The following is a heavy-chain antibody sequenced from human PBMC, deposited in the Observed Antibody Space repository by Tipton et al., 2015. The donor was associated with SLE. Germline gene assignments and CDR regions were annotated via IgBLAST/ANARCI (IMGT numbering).Heavy chain of an antibody. CDR3: AKDIGNSRYLLDY. V-gene: IGHV3-9*01. CDR2: INWNSDKR. J-gene: IGHJ4*02. Sequence: SLRLSCVASGFTFNDYAMHWVRQAPGRGLEWVSGINWNSDKRGYADSVKGRFTISRDNAKNSLYLQINSLRPEDTALYYCAKDIGNSRYLLDYWGQGALVTVSS. D-gene: IGHD5-12*01. CDR1: GFTFNDYA.